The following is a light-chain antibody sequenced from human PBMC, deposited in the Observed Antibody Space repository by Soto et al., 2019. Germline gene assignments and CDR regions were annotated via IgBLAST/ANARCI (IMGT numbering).Light chain of an antibody. CDR1: QTVSSSS. J-gene: IGKJ1*01. Sequence: DIVLTQSPGTLSLSPGERATLSCRASQTVSSSSLAWYQQKPGQAPRLLIFGASTRAAGFPDRFSGSGSGTDLTITISRLEPEDFEVYYCQQYGSSPRTFGQGTKVDIK. V-gene: IGKV3-20*01. CDR3: QQYGSSPRT. CDR2: GAS.